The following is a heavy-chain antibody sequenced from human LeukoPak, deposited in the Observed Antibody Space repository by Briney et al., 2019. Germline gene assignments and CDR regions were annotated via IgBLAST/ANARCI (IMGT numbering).Heavy chain of an antibody. V-gene: IGHV3-53*01. Sequence: GGSLRLSCAASGFTVSSNYMSWVRQAPGKGLEWVSAIYSGGSTYYADSVKGRFTISRDNSKNTLYLQMNSLRAEDTAVYYCAASGSKRPGIPLYWGQGTLVNVSS. J-gene: IGHJ4*02. CDR2: IYSGGST. CDR3: AASGSKRPGIPLY. CDR1: GFTVSSNY. D-gene: IGHD3-3*01.